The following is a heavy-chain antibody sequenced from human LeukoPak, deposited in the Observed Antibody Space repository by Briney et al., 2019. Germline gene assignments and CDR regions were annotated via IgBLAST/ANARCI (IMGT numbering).Heavy chain of an antibody. J-gene: IGHJ6*03. CDR2: IYYSGST. CDR3: ARVGDYYYYYMDV. V-gene: IGHV4-39*07. CDR1: GGSISSSSYY. D-gene: IGHD4-17*01. Sequence: SETLSLTCTVSGGSISSSSYYWGWIRQPPGKGLEWIGSIYYSGSTYYNPSLKSRVTISVDTSKDQFSLNLSSVTAADTAVYYCARVGDYYYYYMDVWGKGTTVTVSS.